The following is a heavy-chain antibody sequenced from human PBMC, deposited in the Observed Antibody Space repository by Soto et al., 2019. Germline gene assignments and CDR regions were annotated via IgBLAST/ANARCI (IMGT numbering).Heavy chain of an antibody. D-gene: IGHD2-2*01. V-gene: IGHV1-18*01. CDR2: VSAYNGKT. J-gene: IGHJ6*02. CDR3: ARFCSSTTCHSYPYYYGMDV. CDR1: GYTFTSYG. Sequence: VASVKVSCKACGYTFTSYGISWVRQAPGQGLEWMGWVSAYNGKTNYAQKLQGRVTMTTDTSTSTAYMELRSLRSDDTAVYYCARFCSSTTCHSYPYYYGMDVWGQGTTVTVSS.